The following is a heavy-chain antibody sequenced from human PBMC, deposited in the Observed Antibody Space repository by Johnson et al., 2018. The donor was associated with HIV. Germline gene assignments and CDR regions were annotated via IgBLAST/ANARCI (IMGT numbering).Heavy chain of an antibody. Sequence: VQLVESGGGLVQPGGSLRLSCAASGFTFSNAWMSWVRQAPGKGLEYVSGISSDGRTTYYATSVKGRFTISRDNSKNTLFLHMGSLRAEDLAVYYCARERDSTLITYAFDIWGQGTMVTVSS. V-gene: IGHV3-64*01. CDR1: GFTFSNAW. J-gene: IGHJ3*02. D-gene: IGHD5-24*01. CDR2: ISSDGRTT. CDR3: ARERDSTLITYAFDI.